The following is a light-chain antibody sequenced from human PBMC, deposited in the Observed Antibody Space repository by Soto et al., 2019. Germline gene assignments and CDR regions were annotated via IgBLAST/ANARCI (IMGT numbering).Light chain of an antibody. CDR1: QSVSNNY. CDR3: QQCARSPLT. J-gene: IGKJ1*01. CDR2: DAS. Sequence: EIVLTQSPGTLSLSPGERATLSCRASQSVSNNYLGWYQQKPGQAPRLLIADASRRATGIPDRFSGSGSGTDFTLTISRLEPEDFAVYYCQQCARSPLTFGQGTKVEIK. V-gene: IGKV3-20*01.